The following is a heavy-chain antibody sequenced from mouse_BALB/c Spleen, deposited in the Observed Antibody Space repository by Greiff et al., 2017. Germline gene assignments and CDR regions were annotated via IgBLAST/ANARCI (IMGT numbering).Heavy chain of an antibody. J-gene: IGHJ4*01. CDR2: ISAGEST. CDR1: GFSLTSYG. V-gene: IGHV2-9*02. D-gene: IGHD1-2*01. Sequence: QVQLKESGPGLVAPSQSLSITCTVSGFSLTSYGVHWVRQPPGKGLEWLGVISAGESTNYNSALMSRLSISKDNSKSQVFLKMNSLQTDETAMYYCATHYGYSPPLDYWGQGTSVTVSS. CDR3: ATHYGYSPPLDY.